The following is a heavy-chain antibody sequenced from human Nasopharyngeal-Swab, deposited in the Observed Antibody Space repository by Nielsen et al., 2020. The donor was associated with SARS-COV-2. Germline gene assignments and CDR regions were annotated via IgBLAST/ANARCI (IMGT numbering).Heavy chain of an antibody. CDR3: ARARITMIVVVSAFDI. D-gene: IGHD3-22*01. Sequence: LSLTCTVSGGSISSGGYYWSWIRQHPGKGLEWIGYIYYSGSTYYNPSLKSRVTISVDTSKNQFSLKLSSVTAADTAVYYCARARITMIVVVSAFDIWGQGTMVTVSS. CDR2: IYYSGST. CDR1: GGSISSGGYY. V-gene: IGHV4-31*03. J-gene: IGHJ3*02.